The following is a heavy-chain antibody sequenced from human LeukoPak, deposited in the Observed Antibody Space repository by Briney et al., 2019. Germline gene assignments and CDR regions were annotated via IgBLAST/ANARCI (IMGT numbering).Heavy chain of an antibody. CDR3: ARGGLVSMVRGVNGKNWLDP. CDR2: MYYSGST. J-gene: IGHJ5*02. CDR1: GGSISSYY. D-gene: IGHD3-10*01. V-gene: IGHV4-59*01. Sequence: SETLSLTCTVAGGSISSYYWSWIRQPPGKGLEWIGYMYYSGSTNYNPSLKSRVTISVDTSKNQFSLKLSSVTAADTAVYYCARGGLVSMVRGVNGKNWLDPWGQGTLVTVSS.